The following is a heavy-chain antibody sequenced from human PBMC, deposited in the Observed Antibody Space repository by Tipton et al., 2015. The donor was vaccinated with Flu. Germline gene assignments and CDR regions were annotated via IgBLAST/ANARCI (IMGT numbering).Heavy chain of an antibody. J-gene: IGHJ5*02. CDR1: GDSISSDFY. CDR2: VSRSGNT. CDR3: VRRDYSNYVSDPKSWFDP. D-gene: IGHD4-11*01. Sequence: TLSLTCAVSGDSISSDFYWAWIRQFPGKGLEWIGSVSRSGNTDYNPSLKSRVTISIDTSKNQFSLKMKSVTAADKAVYYCVRRDYSNYVSDPKSWFDPWGQGTLVTVSS. V-gene: IGHV4-38-2*01.